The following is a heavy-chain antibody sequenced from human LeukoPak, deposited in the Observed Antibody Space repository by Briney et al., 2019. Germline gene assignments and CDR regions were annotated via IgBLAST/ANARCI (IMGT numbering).Heavy chain of an antibody. J-gene: IGHJ3*02. Sequence: GESLQISCKGSGYSFNIYWIGWVRQMPGKGLEWMGIIYPGDSDTRYSPSFQGQVTISADKSISTAYLQWSSLKASDTAMYYCARPCSGGSCYSSYDAFDIWGQGTMVTVSS. CDR3: ARPCSGGSCYSSYDAFDI. V-gene: IGHV5-51*01. D-gene: IGHD2-15*01. CDR1: GYSFNIYW. CDR2: IYPGDSDT.